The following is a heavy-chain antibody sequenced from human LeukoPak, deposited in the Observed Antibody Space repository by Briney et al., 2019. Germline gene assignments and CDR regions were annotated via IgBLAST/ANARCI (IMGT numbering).Heavy chain of an antibody. J-gene: IGHJ4*02. Sequence: GRSLRLSCAASGFIFTGNWIHWVRQAPGKGPVWVSRIYGDGYTNYADSVKGRFTISRDSRKNTVYLQMSSLRAEDTAFYYCATSVFTRFDNWGQGTLVTVSS. CDR1: GFIFTGNW. V-gene: IGHV3-74*01. CDR3: ATSVFTRFDN. CDR2: IYGDGYT. D-gene: IGHD3-16*01.